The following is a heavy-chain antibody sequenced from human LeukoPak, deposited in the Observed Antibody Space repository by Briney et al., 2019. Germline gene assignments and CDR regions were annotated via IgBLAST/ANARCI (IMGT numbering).Heavy chain of an antibody. D-gene: IGHD3-9*01. J-gene: IGHJ4*02. CDR1: GFTFSSYW. Sequence: PGGSLRLSCAASGFTFSSYWMSWVRQAPGKGLEWVANIKQDGSEKYYVDSVKGRFTISRDNAKNSLYLQMNSLRAEDTAVYYCARDLDWERSLIHFDYWGQGTLVTVSS. CDR2: IKQDGSEK. V-gene: IGHV3-7*01. CDR3: ARDLDWERSLIHFDY.